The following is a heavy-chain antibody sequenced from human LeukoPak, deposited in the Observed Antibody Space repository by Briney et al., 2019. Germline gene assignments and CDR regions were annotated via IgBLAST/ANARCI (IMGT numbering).Heavy chain of an antibody. CDR1: GGSFSGYY. Sequence: SETLSLTCAVYGGSFSGYYWSWIRQPPGKGLEWIGYIHSSGSTNYNPSLKSRVTMSVDTSKNQFSLKLSSVTAADTAVYYCARDKGRAFDIWGQGTVVTVSS. CDR3: ARDKGRAFDI. J-gene: IGHJ3*02. V-gene: IGHV4-59*01. CDR2: IHSSGST.